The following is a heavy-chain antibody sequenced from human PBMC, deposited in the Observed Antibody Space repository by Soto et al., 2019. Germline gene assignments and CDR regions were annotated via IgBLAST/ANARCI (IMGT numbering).Heavy chain of an antibody. CDR1: GYTFTSYD. V-gene: IGHV1-8*01. CDR2: MNPNSGNT. D-gene: IGHD5-12*01. J-gene: IGHJ4*02. Sequence: ASVKVSCKASGYTFTSYDINWVRQAPGQGLEWMGWMNPNSGNTGYAQKFQGRVTMTRNTSISTAYMELSSLRSEDTAVYYCARVVYSGYDSHFDYWGQGTLVTVSS. CDR3: ARVVYSGYDSHFDY.